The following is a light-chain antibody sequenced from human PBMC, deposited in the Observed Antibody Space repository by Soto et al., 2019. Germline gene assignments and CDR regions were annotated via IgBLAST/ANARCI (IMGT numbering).Light chain of an antibody. J-gene: IGKJ4*01. CDR1: QSXXXX. V-gene: IGKV1-39*01. Sequence: DIQMTQSPXSLSASVXXXXXXTCRASQSXXXXXTWYQQKPGKAPKLLIYAASSLQSGVPSRFSGSGSGTDFTLTISSLQPEDFATYYCQQSYSTPALTFGGGTKVEIK. CDR3: QQSYSTPALT. CDR2: AAS.